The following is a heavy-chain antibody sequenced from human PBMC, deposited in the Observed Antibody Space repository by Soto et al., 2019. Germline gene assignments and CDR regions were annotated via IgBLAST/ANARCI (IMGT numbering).Heavy chain of an antibody. CDR3: AREADYDFSSGYRSGGGYFDY. D-gene: IGHD3-3*01. CDR1: GYTFTSYG. CDR2: ISAYNGNT. V-gene: IGHV1-18*01. Sequence: ASVKVSCKASGYTFTSYGISWVRQAPGQGLEWMGWISAYNGNTNYAQKLQGRVTMTTDTSTSTAYMELRSLRSDDTAVYYCAREADYDFSSGYRSGGGYFDYWGQETLDTVSS. J-gene: IGHJ4*02.